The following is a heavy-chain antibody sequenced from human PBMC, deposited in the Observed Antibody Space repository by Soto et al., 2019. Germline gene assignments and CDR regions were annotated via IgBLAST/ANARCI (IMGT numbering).Heavy chain of an antibody. V-gene: IGHV3-7*01. CDR3: ARPTGWRDPFDI. J-gene: IGHJ3*02. CDR2: IKQDGSEI. CDR1: GFTPDSHW. Sequence: GGSLRLSCGASGFTPDSHWMGWVRQAPGKGLEWVANIKQDGSEIYYVDSVKGRFTISRDNAKNSLYLQMNSLRAEDTAVYFCARPTGWRDPFDIWGQGTMVTVSS. D-gene: IGHD6-19*01.